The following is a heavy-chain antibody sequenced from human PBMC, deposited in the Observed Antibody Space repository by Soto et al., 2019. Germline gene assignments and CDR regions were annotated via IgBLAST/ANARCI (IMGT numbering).Heavy chain of an antibody. CDR2: IYYSGST. D-gene: IGHD6-13*01. J-gene: IGHJ4*02. CDR1: GGSISSYY. Sequence: QVQLQESGPGLVKPSETLSLTCTVSGGSISSYYWSWIRQPPGKGLEWIGYIYYSGSTNYNPSLKSRLTRSVNTSQNQVSLSLTSVTAADPAVYYCAGVSRCWWYFDYWGQGTLVTVAS. CDR3: AGVSRCWWYFDY. V-gene: IGHV4-59*01.